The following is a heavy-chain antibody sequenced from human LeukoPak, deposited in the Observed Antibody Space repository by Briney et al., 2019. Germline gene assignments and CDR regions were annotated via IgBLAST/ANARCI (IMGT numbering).Heavy chain of an antibody. Sequence: ASVKVSCKASGYTFTSYAIHWVRQAPGQRLEWMGWISAGNGNTKYSQNFQGRVTFISNTSATTAFMELSSLRSEDVAVYYCARTRSSGYLTFDYWGQGILVTVSS. CDR2: ISAGNGNT. J-gene: IGHJ4*02. CDR3: ARTRSSGYLTFDY. V-gene: IGHV1-3*01. D-gene: IGHD3-22*01. CDR1: GYTFTSYA.